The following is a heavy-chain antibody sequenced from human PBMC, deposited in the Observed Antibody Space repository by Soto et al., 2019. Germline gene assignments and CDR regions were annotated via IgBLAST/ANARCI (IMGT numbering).Heavy chain of an antibody. J-gene: IGHJ4*02. Sequence: QLQLQESGPVLVKPSETLSLTCTVSGGSLSISSYYWGWIRQPPGKGLEWIGSIFYSGSTYYNPSLKSRVTISVDTSNNPFSLKLSSVTAASTAVDYCASHVRTGGETGTPFFDYCGQGTLVTVSS. CDR1: GGSLSISSYY. CDR2: IFYSGST. CDR3: ASHVRTGGETGTPFFDY. V-gene: IGHV4-39*01. D-gene: IGHD1-7*01.